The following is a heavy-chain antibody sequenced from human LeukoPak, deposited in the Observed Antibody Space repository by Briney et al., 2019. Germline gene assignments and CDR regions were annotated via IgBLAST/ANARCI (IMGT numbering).Heavy chain of an antibody. CDR1: GGSISSGDYY. CDR2: IYYSGST. V-gene: IGHV4-30-4*08. J-gene: IGHJ5*02. Sequence: PSQTLSLTCTVSGGSISSGDYYWSWIRQPPGKGLEWIGYIYYSGSTYYNPSLKSRVTISVDTSQNQFSLKLSSVTAADTAVHYCARGDYYGSGSYHWGQGTLVTVSS. D-gene: IGHD3-10*01. CDR3: ARGDYYGSGSYH.